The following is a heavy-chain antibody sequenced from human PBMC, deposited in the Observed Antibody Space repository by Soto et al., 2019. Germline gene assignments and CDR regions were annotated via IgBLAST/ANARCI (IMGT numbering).Heavy chain of an antibody. Sequence: GGTLRLSCAASGFTLSSYRMSWVRQAPGKGLEWVANIKEDGSEKNYVDSVKGRFTISRDNVQNSLYLQLNSLRAEDTAVYYCASDPGSSNRRDMRGYYYYGMDVWGQGTTVTVSS. D-gene: IGHD2-2*01. CDR2: IKEDGSEK. CDR1: GFTLSSYR. V-gene: IGHV3-7*03. CDR3: ASDPGSSNRRDMRGYYYYGMDV. J-gene: IGHJ6*02.